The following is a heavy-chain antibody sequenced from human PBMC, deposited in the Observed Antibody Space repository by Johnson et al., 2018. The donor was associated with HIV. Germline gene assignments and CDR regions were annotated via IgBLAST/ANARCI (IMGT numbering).Heavy chain of an antibody. CDR3: ARALTTDAFDI. J-gene: IGHJ3*02. CDR2: ISSDGTNT. Sequence: QVQLVESGGGVVQPGRSLRLSCAASGFTFSSNAIHWVRQAPGKGLEWVAVISSDGTNTYYTDSVKGRFTISRDNSKNTLYLQMNSLRAEDTAVYYCARALTTDAFDIWGQGTMVTVSS. V-gene: IGHV3-30*04. D-gene: IGHD4-17*01. CDR1: GFTFSSNA.